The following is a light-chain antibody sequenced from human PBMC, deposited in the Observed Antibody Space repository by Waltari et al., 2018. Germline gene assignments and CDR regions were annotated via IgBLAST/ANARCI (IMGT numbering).Light chain of an antibody. Sequence: EVVMTQSPATLSVSPGERVSLSCRASQSAKTSLAWYQQTPGQAPRLLLYRASTRAAGVPDRLSGSGSGTEFTLTISSLQSEDSAIYYCQQYNIWPWTFGPGTNVDIK. V-gene: IGKV3D-15*01. J-gene: IGKJ1*01. CDR2: RAS. CDR1: QSAKTS. CDR3: QQYNIWPWT.